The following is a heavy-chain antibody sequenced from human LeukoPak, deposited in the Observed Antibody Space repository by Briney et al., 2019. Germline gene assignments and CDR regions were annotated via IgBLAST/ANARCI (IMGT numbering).Heavy chain of an antibody. CDR2: IHHSGGT. Sequence: TSGTLSLTCTVSGASVSRNWWSWVRQPPGKGLEWIGEIHHSGGTNYNPSLKSRVTISVDTSKNQFSLKLSSVTAADTAVYYCARAETGDYYGSGKYSGFDPWGQGTLVTVSS. CDR1: GASVSRNW. V-gene: IGHV4-4*02. J-gene: IGHJ5*02. D-gene: IGHD3-10*01. CDR3: ARAETGDYYGSGKYSGFDP.